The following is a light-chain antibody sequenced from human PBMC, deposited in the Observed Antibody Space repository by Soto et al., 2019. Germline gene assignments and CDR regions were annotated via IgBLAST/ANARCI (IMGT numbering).Light chain of an antibody. Sequence: LLTQSPGTLSLSPGDRATLSCRTSQRIGSNYIAWYQQKPGQAPRIVIYNASWRDTGIPDRFTGSGSWTDFTITISRLETEDFAIFPCQQYGFSPATFGQGTTVEIK. CDR2: NAS. J-gene: IGKJ1*01. CDR1: QRIGSNY. V-gene: IGKV3-20*01. CDR3: QQYGFSPAT.